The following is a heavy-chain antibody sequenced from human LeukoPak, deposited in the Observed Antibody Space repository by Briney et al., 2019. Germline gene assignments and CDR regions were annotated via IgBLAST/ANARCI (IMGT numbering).Heavy chain of an antibody. V-gene: IGHV3-7*01. CDR2: IKQDGSEK. Sequence: GGSLRLSCAGAGFSITDHHMDWVRQAPGKGLEWVANIKQDGSEKYYVDSVKGRFTISRDNAKNSLYLQMNSLRAEDTAVYYCARAEMATALFDYWGQGTLVTVSS. CDR3: ARAEMATALFDY. CDR1: GFSITDHH. J-gene: IGHJ4*02. D-gene: IGHD5-24*01.